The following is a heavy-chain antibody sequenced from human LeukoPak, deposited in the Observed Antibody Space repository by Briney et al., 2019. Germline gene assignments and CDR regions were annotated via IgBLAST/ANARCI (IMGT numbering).Heavy chain of an antibody. V-gene: IGHV3-30*02. CDR1: GFTFSSYS. D-gene: IGHD1-26*01. CDR2: IRYDGSNK. CDR3: AKGRGWEASYYYYYMDV. Sequence: GGSLRLSCAASGFTFSSYSMNWVRQAPGKGLEWVAFIRYDGSNKYYTDSVKGRFTISRDNSKNTLYLQMNSLRAEDTAVYYCAKGRGWEASYYYYYMDVWGKGTTVTISS. J-gene: IGHJ6*03.